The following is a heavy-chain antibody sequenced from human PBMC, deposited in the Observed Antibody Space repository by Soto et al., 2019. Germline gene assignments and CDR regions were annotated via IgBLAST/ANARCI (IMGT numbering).Heavy chain of an antibody. CDR3: ARERDDDDNNWYFDL. Sequence: QVQLVQSGAEVKKAGTSVRVSCKASGGTFSSHAVSWVRQAPGQGLEWVGGIIPIFATTNYAKKFKGRVTINADVSTGIVYMDLSSLRSEDTAVYYCARERDDDDNNWYFDLWGRGTLVTVSS. D-gene: IGHD3-9*01. CDR2: IIPIFATT. CDR1: GGTFSSHA. V-gene: IGHV1-69*12. J-gene: IGHJ2*01.